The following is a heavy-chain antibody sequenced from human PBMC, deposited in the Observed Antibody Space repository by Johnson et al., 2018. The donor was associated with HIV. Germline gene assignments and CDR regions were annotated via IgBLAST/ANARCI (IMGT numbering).Heavy chain of an antibody. CDR2: IGTAGDT. CDR3: ANEFRLGYPPQIDAFDI. CDR1: GFTVSSNY. V-gene: IGHV3-53*01. J-gene: IGHJ3*02. D-gene: IGHD3-9*01. Sequence: VQLVESGGGLIQPGGSLRLSCAASGFTVSSNYMTWVRQAPGKGLEWVSAIGTAGDTYYPGSVKGRFTISRDNYKNTLYLHMNSLRAEDTAVYYCANEFRLGYPPQIDAFDIWGQGTMVTGSS.